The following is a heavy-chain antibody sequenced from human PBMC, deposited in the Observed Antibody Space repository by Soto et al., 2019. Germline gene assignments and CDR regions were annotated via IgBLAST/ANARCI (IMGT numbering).Heavy chain of an antibody. D-gene: IGHD6-13*01. J-gene: IGHJ4*02. Sequence: SETLSLTCTVSGGSISSYYWSWIRQPPGKGLEWIGYIYYGGSTNYNPSLKSRVTISVDTSKNQFSLKLSSVTAADTAVYYCARVTSSSWHQYFDYWGQGTLVTVSS. V-gene: IGHV4-59*01. CDR3: ARVTSSSWHQYFDY. CDR2: IYYGGST. CDR1: GGSISSYY.